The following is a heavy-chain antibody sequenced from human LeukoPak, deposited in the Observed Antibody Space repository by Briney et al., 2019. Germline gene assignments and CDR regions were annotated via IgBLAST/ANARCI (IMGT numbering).Heavy chain of an antibody. CDR2: INHSGST. D-gene: IGHD1-1*01. J-gene: IGHJ5*02. CDR1: GGSISSYY. Sequence: SETLSLTCTVSGGSISSYYWSWIRQPPGKGLEWIGEINHSGSTNYNPSLKSRVTISVDTSKNQFSLKLSSVTAADTAVYYCATHIRTTHPRDSWFDPWGQGTLVTVSS. CDR3: ATHIRTTHPRDSWFDP. V-gene: IGHV4-34*01.